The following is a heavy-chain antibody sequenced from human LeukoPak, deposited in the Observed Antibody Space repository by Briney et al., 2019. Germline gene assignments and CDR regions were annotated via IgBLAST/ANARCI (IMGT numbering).Heavy chain of an antibody. D-gene: IGHD3-3*01. CDR3: ARNRNDFWSGPNYYYYYMDV. J-gene: IGHJ6*03. Sequence: SVKVSCKASGGTFSSYAISWVRQAPGQGLEWMGGIIPIFGTANYAQKFQGRVTITTDESTSTAYMELSSLRSEDTAVYYCARNRNDFWSGPNYYYYYMDVWGKGTTVTVPS. V-gene: IGHV1-69*05. CDR1: GGTFSSYA. CDR2: IIPIFGTA.